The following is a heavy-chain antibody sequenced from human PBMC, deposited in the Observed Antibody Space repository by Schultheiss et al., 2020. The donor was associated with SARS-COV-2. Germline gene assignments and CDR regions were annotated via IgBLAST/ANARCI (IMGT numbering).Heavy chain of an antibody. Sequence: ASVKVSCKASGYTFTSYGISWVRQAPGQGLEWMGWISAYNGDTNYAQKLQGRVTMTTDTSTSTAYMELSSLRSEDTAVYYCARDSVVVPAAAYYYYYGMDVWGQGTTVTVSS. CDR3: ARDSVVVPAAAYYYYYGMDV. CDR1: GYTFTSYG. J-gene: IGHJ6*02. V-gene: IGHV1-18*01. CDR2: ISAYNGDT. D-gene: IGHD2-2*01.